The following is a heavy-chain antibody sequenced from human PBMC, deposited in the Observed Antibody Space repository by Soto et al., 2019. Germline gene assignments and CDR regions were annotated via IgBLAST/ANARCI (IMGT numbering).Heavy chain of an antibody. J-gene: IGHJ4*02. CDR3: AKAEGSIDPFVY. CDR1: GFTFSSYA. Sequence: PGGSLRLSCAASGFTFSSYAMSWVRQAPGKGLEWVSSISGSGGRTYHGDSVRGRFTISRDNSKNTLHLQMNSLRAEDTAVYYCAKAEGSIDPFVYWGQGAQVTVSS. V-gene: IGHV3-23*01. CDR2: ISGSGGRT.